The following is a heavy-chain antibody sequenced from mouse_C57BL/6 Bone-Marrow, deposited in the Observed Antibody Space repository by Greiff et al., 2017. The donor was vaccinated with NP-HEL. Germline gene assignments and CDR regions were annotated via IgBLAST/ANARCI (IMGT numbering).Heavy chain of an antibody. CDR1: GYTFTSYG. Sequence: VQLQQSGAELARPGASVKLSCKASGYTFTSYGISWVKQRTGQGLEWIGEIYPRSGNTYYNEKFKGKATLTADKSSSTAYMELRRLTSEDSAVYFCARNGVVRYAMDYWGQGTSVTVSS. CDR3: ARNGVVRYAMDY. J-gene: IGHJ4*01. CDR2: IYPRSGNT. D-gene: IGHD1-1*01. V-gene: IGHV1-81*01.